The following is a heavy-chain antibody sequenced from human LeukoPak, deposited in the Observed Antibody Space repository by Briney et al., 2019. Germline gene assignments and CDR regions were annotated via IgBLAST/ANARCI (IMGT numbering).Heavy chain of an antibody. CDR3: ARKENGFDP. J-gene: IGHJ5*02. CDR2: ISSSGSSI. D-gene: IGHD2-8*01. Sequence: GGSLRLSCAASGFTFSSYEMNWVRQAPGKGLEWVSYISSSGSSIYYADSVTGRFTISRDNAKNSLYLQMNSLRAEDTAVYYCARKENGFDPWGQGTLVTVSS. V-gene: IGHV3-48*03. CDR1: GFTFSSYE.